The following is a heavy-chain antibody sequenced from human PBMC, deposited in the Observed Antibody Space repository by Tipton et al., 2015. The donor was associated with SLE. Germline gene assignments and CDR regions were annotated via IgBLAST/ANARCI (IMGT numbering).Heavy chain of an antibody. CDR2: IYHSGST. J-gene: IGHJ6*02. Sequence: TLSLTCAVSGVSISSGGYAWSWIRQPPGKGLEWIEYIYHSGSTYYNPSLKSRLTLSVDTSKNHLSLNLTSVTAADTAVYYCARDLGYGLDVWGQGTTVTVSS. D-gene: IGHD7-27*01. CDR3: ARDLGYGLDV. CDR1: GVSISSGGYA. V-gene: IGHV4-30-2*01.